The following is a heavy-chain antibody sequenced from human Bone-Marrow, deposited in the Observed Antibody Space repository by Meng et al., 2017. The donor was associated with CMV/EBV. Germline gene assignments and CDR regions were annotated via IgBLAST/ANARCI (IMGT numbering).Heavy chain of an antibody. J-gene: IGHJ6*02. CDR2: IYYSGST. D-gene: IGHD4-23*01. CDR1: GGSISSSSYY. V-gene: IGHV4-39*07. CDR3: ARDNGGPYYYYGMDV. Sequence: SETLSLTCTVSGGSISSSSYYWGWIRQPPGKGLEWIGSIYYSGSTYYNPSLKSRVTISVDTSKNQFSLKLSSVTAADTAVYYCARDNGGPYYYYGMDVWGQGTTVTVSS.